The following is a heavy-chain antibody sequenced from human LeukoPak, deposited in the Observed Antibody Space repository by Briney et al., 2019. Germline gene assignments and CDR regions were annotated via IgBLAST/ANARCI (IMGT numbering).Heavy chain of an antibody. Sequence: GGSLRLSYAASGFTFSSYAMSWVRQAPGKGLEWVSAISGSGGSTYYADSVKGRFTISRDNSKNTLYLQMNSLRAEDTAVYYCAKDRGRDYGDYTDYWGQGTLVTVSS. CDR1: GFTFSSYA. V-gene: IGHV3-23*01. CDR3: AKDRGRDYGDYTDY. D-gene: IGHD4-17*01. J-gene: IGHJ4*02. CDR2: ISGSGGST.